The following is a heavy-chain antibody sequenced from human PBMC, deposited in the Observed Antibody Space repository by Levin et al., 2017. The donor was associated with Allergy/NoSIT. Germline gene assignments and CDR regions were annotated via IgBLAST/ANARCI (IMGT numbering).Heavy chain of an antibody. Sequence: GASVKVSCKASGYTFTGYYMHWVRQAPGQGLEWMGWINPNSGGTNYAQKFQGRVTMTRDTSISTAYMELSRLRSDDTAVYYCARALSTTYGDGNWWGDYWGQGTLVTVSS. CDR3: ARALSTTYGDGNWWGDY. CDR2: INPNSGGT. D-gene: IGHD4-17*01. CDR1: GYTFTGYY. J-gene: IGHJ4*02. V-gene: IGHV1-2*02.